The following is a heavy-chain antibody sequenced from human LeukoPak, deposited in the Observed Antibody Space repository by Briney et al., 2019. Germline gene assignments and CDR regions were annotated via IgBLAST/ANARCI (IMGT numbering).Heavy chain of an antibody. Sequence: PGGSLRLSCAASGFTFSSYGMHWVRQAPGKGLEWVAFIRYDGSDKYYADSVKGRFTISRDNSKNTLYLQMNSLRAEDTAVYYCAKAYDFWSGYDYYMDVWGKGTTVTVSS. J-gene: IGHJ6*03. CDR1: GFTFSSYG. V-gene: IGHV3-30*02. CDR3: AKAYDFWSGYDYYMDV. CDR2: IRYDGSDK. D-gene: IGHD3-3*01.